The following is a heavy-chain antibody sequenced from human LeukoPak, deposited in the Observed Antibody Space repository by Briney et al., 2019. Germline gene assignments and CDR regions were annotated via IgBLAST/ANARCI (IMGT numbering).Heavy chain of an antibody. Sequence: ASVKVSCKASGYTFSTYVIIWVRQAPGQGLEWMRWISTYNGNTKYAQKVQGRVTMTADTSTSTASMELRSLRSDDTAVYYCARDCGDALRFLEWLPVNVYCYYGMDVWGQGTTVTVSS. CDR3: ARDCGDALRFLEWLPVNVYCYYGMDV. D-gene: IGHD3-3*01. CDR1: GYTFSTYV. V-gene: IGHV1-18*01. CDR2: ISTYNGNT. J-gene: IGHJ6*02.